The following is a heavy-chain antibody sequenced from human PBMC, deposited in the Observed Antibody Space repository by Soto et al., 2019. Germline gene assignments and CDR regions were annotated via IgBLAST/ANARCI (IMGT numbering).Heavy chain of an antibody. CDR3: ARGLGEKRHPYYVGFES. V-gene: IGHV4-39*01. CDR2: MHHTGTT. CDR1: DYSITSHSYY. Sequence: SETLSLTCTLTDYSITSHSYYCGWIRQSPWREMQWIGTMHHTGTTSDNPSLQSRATIAIDASKNQMFLKLIPVTAADTAVYYCARGLGEKRHPYYVGFESWGQGTQVTVSS. D-gene: IGHD3-16*01. J-gene: IGHJ4*02.